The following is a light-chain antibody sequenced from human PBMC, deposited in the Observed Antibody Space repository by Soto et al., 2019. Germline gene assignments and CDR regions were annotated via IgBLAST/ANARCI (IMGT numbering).Light chain of an antibody. CDR3: QQANSFPLT. CDR2: AAS. V-gene: IGKV1D-12*01. CDR1: QDVSTW. Sequence: DVQVTQSPSSVSASVGDRVTITCRASQDVSTWLAWYQQKPGKAPKLLIYAASTLQSGVPSRFSGSGSGTDFTLTISSLQPEDFATYFCQQANSFPLTFGGGTKVEIK. J-gene: IGKJ4*01.